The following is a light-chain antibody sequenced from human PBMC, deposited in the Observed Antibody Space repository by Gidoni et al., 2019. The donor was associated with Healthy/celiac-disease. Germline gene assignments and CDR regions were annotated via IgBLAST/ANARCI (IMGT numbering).Light chain of an antibody. CDR1: QSPLHSNGYNY. Sequence: DMVMTQSPLSLPVTPGEPASISCRSSQSPLHSNGYNYLDWYLQTPGQSPQLLIYLGSNRASGVPDRFSGSGSGTDFTLKISRVEAEDVGVYYCMQALQTPRTFGQGTKLEIK. J-gene: IGKJ2*02. CDR3: MQALQTPRT. CDR2: LGS. V-gene: IGKV2-28*01.